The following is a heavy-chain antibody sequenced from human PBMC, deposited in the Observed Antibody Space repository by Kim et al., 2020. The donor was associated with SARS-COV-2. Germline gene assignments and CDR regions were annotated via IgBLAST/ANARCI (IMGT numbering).Heavy chain of an antibody. J-gene: IGHJ5*02. Sequence: SETLSLTCTVSGGSVSSGSYYWSWIRQPPGKGLEWIGYIYYSGSTNYNPSLKSRVTISVDTSKNQFSLKLSSVTAADTAVYYCARRDVQLGPRGTYNWFDPWGQGTLVTVSS. CDR1: GGSVSSGSYY. D-gene: IGHD6-13*01. CDR2: IYYSGST. CDR3: ARRDVQLGPRGTYNWFDP. V-gene: IGHV4-61*01.